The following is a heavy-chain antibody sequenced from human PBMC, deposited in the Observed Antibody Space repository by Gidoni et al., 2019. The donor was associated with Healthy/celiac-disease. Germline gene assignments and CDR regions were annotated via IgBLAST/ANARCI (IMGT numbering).Heavy chain of an antibody. CDR3: AKAPRYCSSTSCYTDAFDI. D-gene: IGHD2-2*02. Sequence: QVQLQESGPGLVKPSETLSLTCTVPGGSISSYYWSWIRQPPGKGLEWIGYIYYSGSTNYNPSLKSRVTISVDTSKNQFSLKLSSVTAADTAVYYCAKAPRYCSSTSCYTDAFDIWGQGTMVTVSS. CDR1: GGSISSYY. V-gene: IGHV4-59*01. J-gene: IGHJ3*02. CDR2: IYYSGST.